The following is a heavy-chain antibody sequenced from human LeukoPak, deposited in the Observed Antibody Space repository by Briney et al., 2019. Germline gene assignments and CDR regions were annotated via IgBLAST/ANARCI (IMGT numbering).Heavy chain of an antibody. D-gene: IGHD3-22*01. CDR3: AKGLIAGYYDSSGYSDDAFDI. CDR2: ISGSGGST. V-gene: IGHV3-23*01. CDR1: GFTFSSYG. Sequence: GGTLRLSCAASGFTFSSYGMSWVRQAPGKGLEWVSAISGSGGSTYYADSVKGRFTISRDNSKNTLYLQMNSLRAEDTAVYYCAKGLIAGYYDSSGYSDDAFDIWGQGTMVTVSS. J-gene: IGHJ3*02.